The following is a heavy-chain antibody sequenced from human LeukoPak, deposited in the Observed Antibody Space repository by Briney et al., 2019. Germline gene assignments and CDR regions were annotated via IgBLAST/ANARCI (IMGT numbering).Heavy chain of an antibody. Sequence: ASVKVSCKASGYTFTSYGIHWVRQAPGQGLDWMGWINTNTGNPTYAQGFTGRSVFSLETSVSTSHLQITSLKAEDTAVYYCARGRGSSARLGYFYYYIDVWGQGTTVTVSS. D-gene: IGHD1-26*01. CDR3: ARGRGSSARLGYFYYYIDV. V-gene: IGHV7-4-1*02. J-gene: IGHJ6*02. CDR1: GYTFTSYG. CDR2: INTNTGNP.